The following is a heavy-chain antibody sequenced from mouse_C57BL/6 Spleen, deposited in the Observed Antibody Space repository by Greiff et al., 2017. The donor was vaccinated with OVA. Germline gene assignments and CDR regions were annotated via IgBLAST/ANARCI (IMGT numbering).Heavy chain of an antibody. J-gene: IGHJ1*03. V-gene: IGHV1-72*01. D-gene: IGHD2-1*01. Sequence: QVQLKQPGAELVKPGASVKLSCKASGYTFTSYWMHWVKQRPGRGLEWIGRIDPNSGGTKYNEKFKSKATLTVDKPSSTAYMQLSSLTSEDSAVYYCARSGNYYYWYFDVWGTGTTVTVSS. CDR1: GYTFTSYW. CDR3: ARSGNYYYWYFDV. CDR2: IDPNSGGT.